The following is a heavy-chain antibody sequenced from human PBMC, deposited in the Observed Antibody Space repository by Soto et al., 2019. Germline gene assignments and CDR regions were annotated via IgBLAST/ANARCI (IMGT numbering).Heavy chain of an antibody. CDR3: ARVDHAQYWYYGMDV. V-gene: IGHV4-30-4*01. CDR1: GDSITSNDYY. D-gene: IGHD1-20*01. CDR2: INYSGST. Sequence: QVQLQESGPGLVKPSQTLSLTCTVSGDSITSNDYYWSWIRQPPGKGLEWIGYINYSGSTHYNPSLKSRVTMSVDMSKNQFSLNLISVTAADTAVYFCARVDHAQYWYYGMDVWGQGTTVTVSS. J-gene: IGHJ6*02.